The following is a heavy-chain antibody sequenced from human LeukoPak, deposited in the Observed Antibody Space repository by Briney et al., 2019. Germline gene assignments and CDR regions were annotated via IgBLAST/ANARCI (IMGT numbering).Heavy chain of an antibody. CDR1: GFTFSSYW. CDR2: IKQDGSEK. V-gene: IGHV3-7*01. Sequence: GGSLRLSCAASGFTFSSYWMSWVRQAPGKGLEWVANIKQDGSEKYYVDSVKGRFTISRDNAKNLLYLQMNSLRAEDTAVYYCARDLGGGIVGATYANDYWGQGTLVTVSS. D-gene: IGHD1-26*01. J-gene: IGHJ4*02. CDR3: ARDLGGGIVGATYANDY.